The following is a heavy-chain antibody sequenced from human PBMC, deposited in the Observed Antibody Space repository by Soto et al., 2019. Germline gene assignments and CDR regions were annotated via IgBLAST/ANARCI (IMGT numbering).Heavy chain of an antibody. CDR2: ISSSSSYI. V-gene: IGHV3-21*01. Sequence: GGSLRLSCAASGFTFSSYSMNWVRQAPGKGLEWVSSISSSSSYIYYADSVKGRFTISRDNAKNSLYLQMNSLRAEDTAVYYCARDKVTTLVYYYYGMDVWGQGTTVTVSS. J-gene: IGHJ6*02. CDR1: GFTFSSYS. D-gene: IGHD4-17*01. CDR3: ARDKVTTLVYYYYGMDV.